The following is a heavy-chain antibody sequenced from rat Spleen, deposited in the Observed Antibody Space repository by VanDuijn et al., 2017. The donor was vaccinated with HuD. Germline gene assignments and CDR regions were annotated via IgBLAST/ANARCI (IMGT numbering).Heavy chain of an antibody. Sequence: EVQLAESGGGLVQPGRSMKLSCAASGFTFSNYDMPWVRQAPTKGLEWVASISYDGSSTYYRGSVQGRFTLSRENSKSTLYLQMDSLRSEDTATYYCAAAGTRVSRFAYWGQGTLVTVSS. CDR1: GFTFSNYD. CDR2: ISYDGSST. D-gene: IGHD1-4*01. V-gene: IGHV5-20*01. CDR3: AAAGTRVSRFAY. J-gene: IGHJ3*01.